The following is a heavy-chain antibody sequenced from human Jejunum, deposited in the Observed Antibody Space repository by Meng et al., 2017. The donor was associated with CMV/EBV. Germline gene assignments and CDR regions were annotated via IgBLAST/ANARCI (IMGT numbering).Heavy chain of an antibody. CDR3: ARDNVSTSTNRLDS. Sequence: SGGSIDPSEYNWDWIRQSPGKGLEWIGNIFYRGYTAYNPSLKSRVAMSMDTSKNQVFLSLDSVTAADTAIYYCARDNVSTSTNRLDSWGQGILVTVSS. V-gene: IGHV4-39*07. CDR2: IFYRGYT. CDR1: GGSIDPSEYN. D-gene: IGHD1-14*01. J-gene: IGHJ5*01.